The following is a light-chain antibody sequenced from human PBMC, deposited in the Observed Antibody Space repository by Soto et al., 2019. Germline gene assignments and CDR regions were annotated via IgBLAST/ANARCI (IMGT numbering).Light chain of an antibody. Sequence: DIQMTQSPSSLPAYLQDRVTITCRASQGISNYLAWYQQKPWRLPKLQLFGASTLQSGVPARFSGSGSGTLFTLTVNGLLPEDVATYYCQKYDRAPFTFGPGTKVDFK. CDR3: QKYDRAPFT. J-gene: IGKJ3*01. CDR1: QGISNY. V-gene: IGKV1-27*01. CDR2: GAS.